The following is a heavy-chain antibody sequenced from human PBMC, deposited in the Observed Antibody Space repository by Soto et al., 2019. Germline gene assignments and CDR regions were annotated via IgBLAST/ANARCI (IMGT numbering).Heavy chain of an antibody. CDR2: IYPGDSDT. V-gene: IGHV5-51*01. CDR3: ARLSRRVAQESNYFDP. CDR1: GYSFTTYW. D-gene: IGHD2-8*01. Sequence: GESLKISCKGSGYSFTTYWLGWVRQMPGKGLEWLGIIYPGDSDTRYSPSLQGQFIISADKSISTAYLQWSSLQASDTAIYYCARLSRRVAQESNYFDPWGQGTLVTVSS. J-gene: IGHJ5*02.